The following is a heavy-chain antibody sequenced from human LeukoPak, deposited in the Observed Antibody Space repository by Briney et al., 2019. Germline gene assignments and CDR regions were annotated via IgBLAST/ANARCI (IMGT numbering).Heavy chain of an antibody. D-gene: IGHD2-2*02. CDR3: AKTSRYRGVY. V-gene: IGHV3-23*01. Sequence: PGGSLRLSCAVSGFTFSSYSMHWVRQAPGKGLEWVSAISGSGGSTYYADSVKGRFTISRDNSKNTLYLQMNSLRAEDTAVYYCAKTSRYRGVYWGQGTLVTVSS. CDR1: GFTFSSYS. J-gene: IGHJ4*02. CDR2: ISGSGGST.